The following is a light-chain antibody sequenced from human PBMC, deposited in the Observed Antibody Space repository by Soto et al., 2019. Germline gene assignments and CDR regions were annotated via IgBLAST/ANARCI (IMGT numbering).Light chain of an antibody. J-gene: IGLJ1*01. CDR2: DVS. CDR1: SSDVGGNKY. CDR3: SAFTGTTYV. V-gene: IGLV2-14*03. Sequence: QSALTQPASVSGSPGQSITTSCTGTSSDVGGNKYVSWYQHYPGKAPKLMICDVSNRPSGVSNRFSGSKSGNTAPLTISGLQAEDEADYYCSAFTGTTYVFGTGTKVTVL.